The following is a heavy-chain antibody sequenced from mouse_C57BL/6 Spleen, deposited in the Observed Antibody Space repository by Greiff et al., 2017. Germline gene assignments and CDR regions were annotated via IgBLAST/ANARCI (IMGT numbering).Heavy chain of an antibody. CDR2: ISSGSSTI. CDR3: ANDGYYVWFAY. J-gene: IGHJ3*01. Sequence: EVMLVESGGGLVKPGGSLKLSCAASGFTFSDYGMHWVRQAPEKGLEWVAYISSGSSTIYYADTVKGRFTISRDNAKNTLFLQMTSLRSEDTAMYYCANDGYYVWFAYWGQGTLVTVSA. CDR1: GFTFSDYG. D-gene: IGHD2-3*01. V-gene: IGHV5-17*01.